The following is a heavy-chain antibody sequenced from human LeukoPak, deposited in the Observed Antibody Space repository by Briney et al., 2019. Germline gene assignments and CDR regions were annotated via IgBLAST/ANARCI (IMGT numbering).Heavy chain of an antibody. D-gene: IGHD2-2*01. CDR1: GFTFNNYG. Sequence: GGSLRLSCAASGFTFNNYGMHWVRQAPGEGLEWVAVISYDGRNKHYPDSVKGRFTISRDISTDTLWLQMDSLRTEDTAVYYCAKGPLRGTAAAIDYWGQGTLVTVSS. J-gene: IGHJ4*02. CDR2: ISYDGRNK. CDR3: AKGPLRGTAAAIDY. V-gene: IGHV3-30*18.